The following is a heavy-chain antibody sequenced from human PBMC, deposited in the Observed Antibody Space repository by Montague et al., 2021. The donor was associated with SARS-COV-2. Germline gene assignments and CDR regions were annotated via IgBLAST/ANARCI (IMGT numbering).Heavy chain of an antibody. CDR1: DGSVISTYPH. Sequence: SETLSLTCTVSDGSVISTYPHWHWVRQSPGRGLEWIGGCLFHIDTADYNASLRSRVTISVDTSKNQFSLKLTSETAADTAVYYCTRGIDSYKTGYWGQGIQVTVSS. J-gene: IGHJ4*02. CDR3: TRGIDSYKTGY. V-gene: IGHV4-61*01. D-gene: IGHD6-13*01. CDR2: LFHIDTA.